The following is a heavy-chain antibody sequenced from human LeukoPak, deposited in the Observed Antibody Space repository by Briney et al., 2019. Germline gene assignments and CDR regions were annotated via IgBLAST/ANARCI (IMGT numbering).Heavy chain of an antibody. V-gene: IGHV3-23*01. CDR2: MSGSGDRI. D-gene: IGHD1-26*01. CDR1: GFTFSNYA. J-gene: IGHJ4*02. CDR3: ARLQWDLPISWGYFDY. Sequence: PGGSLRLSCAASGFTFSNYAMSWVRQAPGKGLEWVSSMSGSGDRIHYADSVKGRFTISRDNSKNTLYLQMNSLRAEDTAVYFCARLQWDLPISWGYFDYWGQGTLVTVSS.